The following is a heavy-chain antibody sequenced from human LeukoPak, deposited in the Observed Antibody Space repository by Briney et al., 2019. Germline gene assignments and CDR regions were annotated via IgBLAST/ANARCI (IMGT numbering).Heavy chain of an antibody. CDR3: ASGGVVADPYFDY. Sequence: SQTLSLTCTVSGGPISSGSYYWSWIRQPAGKGLEWIGRIYTSGSTNYNPSLKSRVTISVDTSKNQFSLKLSSVTAADTAVYYCASGGVVADPYFDYWGQGTLVTVSS. D-gene: IGHD2-15*01. J-gene: IGHJ4*02. V-gene: IGHV4-61*02. CDR1: GGPISSGSYY. CDR2: IYTSGST.